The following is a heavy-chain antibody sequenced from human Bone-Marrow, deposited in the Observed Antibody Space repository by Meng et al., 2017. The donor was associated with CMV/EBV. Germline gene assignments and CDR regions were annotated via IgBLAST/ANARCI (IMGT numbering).Heavy chain of an antibody. Sequence: SETLSLTCAVSGGSISSSHWWSWVRQPPGKGPEWIGAIYHSGSTNYNPSLKGRVTISIDKSRNQFSLKVSSVIAADTAVHYCARAGEQLERRDAFDIWGQGTMVTVSS. J-gene: IGHJ3*02. V-gene: IGHV4-4*02. CDR1: GGSISSSHW. CDR3: ARAGEQLERRDAFDI. CDR2: IYHSGST. D-gene: IGHD1-1*01.